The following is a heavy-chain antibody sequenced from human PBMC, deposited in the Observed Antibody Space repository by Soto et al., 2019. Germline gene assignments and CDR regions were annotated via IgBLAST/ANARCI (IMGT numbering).Heavy chain of an antibody. CDR2: IYYSGNT. CDR3: ATQEVGGTYVYTFDP. V-gene: IGHV4-59*08. CDR1: GGSISPYY. J-gene: IGHJ5*02. D-gene: IGHD1-26*01. Sequence: SETLSLTCTVSGGSISPYYWSWIRQPPEKGLEWIGNIYYSGNTYYNPSLKSRVTISVDTSKNQFSLKLSSVTAADTAVYYCATQEVGGTYVYTFDPWGQGTLVTVSS.